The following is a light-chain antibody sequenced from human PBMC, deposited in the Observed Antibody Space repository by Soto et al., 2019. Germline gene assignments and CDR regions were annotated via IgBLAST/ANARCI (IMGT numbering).Light chain of an antibody. Sequence: DIQMTQSPSTLSASVGDRVTITCRASQSISSWLAWYQQKPGKAPKLLIYGASSLESGVPSRFSGSGSVTEFTLTIDSLQPDDGATYYCQQYSSSSPSFGQGTKLEI. V-gene: IGKV1-5*01. J-gene: IGKJ2*03. CDR3: QQYSSSSPS. CDR1: QSISSW. CDR2: GAS.